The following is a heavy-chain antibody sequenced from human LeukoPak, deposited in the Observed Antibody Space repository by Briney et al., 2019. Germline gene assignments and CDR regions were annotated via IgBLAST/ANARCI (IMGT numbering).Heavy chain of an antibody. J-gene: IGHJ4*02. CDR1: RFTFSSYA. D-gene: IGHD4-17*01. CDR2: ISSSGTST. Sequence: GGSLRLSCAASRFTFSSYAMSWVRQAPGKGLEWVSGISSSGTSTNYADSVKGRFTISRDNSKNTLYLQMNSLRAEDTAVYSCAKDPYGDSYWGQGTLVTVSS. CDR3: AKDPYGDSY. V-gene: IGHV3-23*01.